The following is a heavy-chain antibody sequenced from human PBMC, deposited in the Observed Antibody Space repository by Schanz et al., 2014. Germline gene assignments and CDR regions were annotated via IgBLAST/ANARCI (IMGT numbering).Heavy chain of an antibody. CDR2: IFYNKEF. CDR1: GDSIRSDHYY. J-gene: IGHJ4*02. D-gene: IGHD6-19*01. Sequence: RLQESGPGLVKPSETLSLTCTVSGDSIRSDHYYWGWIRQPPGKGLEWIGRIFYNKEFSYNPSLRGRAEITVDTSKKEFSQKLYSVPAADTAVYYCASRASGWYALGYFDYWGQGAPVTVSS. V-gene: IGHV4-39*01. CDR3: ASRASGWYALGYFDY.